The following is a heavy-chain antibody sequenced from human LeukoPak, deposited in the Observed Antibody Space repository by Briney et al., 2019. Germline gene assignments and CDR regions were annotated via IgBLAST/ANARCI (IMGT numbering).Heavy chain of an antibody. Sequence: SETLSLTCTVSGVSISSYYWSWIRQPPGEGLERIGFIYHSGSTNYNPSLKSRVTISVDTSTNQFSLKMRSVTAADTAVYYCAKHSFDSGDYYDGWGQGTLVTVSS. CDR1: GVSISSYY. CDR2: IYHSGST. J-gene: IGHJ4*02. D-gene: IGHD3-22*01. V-gene: IGHV4-59*08. CDR3: AKHSFDSGDYYDG.